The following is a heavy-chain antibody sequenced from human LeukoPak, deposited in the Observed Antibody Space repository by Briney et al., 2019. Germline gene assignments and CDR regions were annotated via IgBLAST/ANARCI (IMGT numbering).Heavy chain of an antibody. V-gene: IGHV3-23*01. D-gene: IGHD3-10*01. J-gene: IGHJ4*02. CDR3: ARRRLGSGFDH. Sequence: GGSLRLSCAASGFIFDNYAMGWVRQAPGKELEWVSFITTSGETTYYADSVRGRFTASRDNSKNTLSLQMNTLRGDDTAKYYCARRRLGSGFDHWGQGILVTVSS. CDR1: GFIFDNYA. CDR2: ITTSGETT.